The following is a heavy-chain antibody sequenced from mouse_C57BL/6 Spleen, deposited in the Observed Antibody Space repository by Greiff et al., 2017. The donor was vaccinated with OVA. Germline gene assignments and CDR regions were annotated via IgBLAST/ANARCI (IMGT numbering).Heavy chain of an antibody. CDR1: GFNIKDDY. Sequence: EVKLMESGAELVRPGASVKLSCTASGFNIKDDYMHWVKQRPEQGLEWIGWIDPENGDTEYASKFQGKATITADTSSNTAYLQLSSLTSEDTAVYYCTTDYYGSSFFYFDYWGQGTTLTVSS. J-gene: IGHJ2*01. CDR2: IDPENGDT. V-gene: IGHV14-4*01. D-gene: IGHD1-1*01. CDR3: TTDYYGSSFFYFDY.